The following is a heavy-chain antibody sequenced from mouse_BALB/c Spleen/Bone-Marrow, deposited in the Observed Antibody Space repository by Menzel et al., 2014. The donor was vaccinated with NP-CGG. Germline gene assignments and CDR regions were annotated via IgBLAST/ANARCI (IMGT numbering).Heavy chain of an antibody. V-gene: IGHV1S137*01. D-gene: IGHD2-5*01. Sequence: QVQLQQSGAELVRPGVSVKISCKGSGYTFTDYAMHWVKQSHAESLEWIGVINTYFGDISYNQKFKGKATIAVDKTSXTVYVELARLTAEDSAIYYCARGYSNNYAMDYWGQGTSVTVSS. CDR3: ARGYSNNYAMDY. CDR1: GYTFTDYA. J-gene: IGHJ4*01. CDR2: INTYFGDI.